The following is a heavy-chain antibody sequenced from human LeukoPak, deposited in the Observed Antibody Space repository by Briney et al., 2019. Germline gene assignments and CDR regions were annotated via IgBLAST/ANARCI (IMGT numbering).Heavy chain of an antibody. J-gene: IGHJ4*02. CDR2: INPNSGGT. CDR1: GYTFTGYY. D-gene: IGHD6-19*01. CDR3: AVRGVAVADYFDY. Sequence: ASVKVSCXASGYTFTGYYMHWVRQAPGQGREGMGWINPNSGGTNYAQKFQGRVTMTRDTSISTAYMELSRLRSDDTAVYYCAVRGVAVADYFDYWGQGTLVTVSS. V-gene: IGHV1-2*02.